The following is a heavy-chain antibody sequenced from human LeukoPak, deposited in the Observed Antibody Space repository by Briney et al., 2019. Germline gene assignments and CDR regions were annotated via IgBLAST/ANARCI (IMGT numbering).Heavy chain of an antibody. CDR2: INPNSGST. CDR1: GYTFTGYY. V-gene: IGHV1-46*01. CDR3: ARTIAAAGPYYYYYGMDV. D-gene: IGHD6-13*01. Sequence: ASVKVSCKASGYTFTGYYMHWVRQAPGQGLEWMGWINPNSGSTSYAQKFQGRVTMTRDTSTSTVYMELSSLRSEDTAVYYCARTIAAAGPYYYYYGMDVWGQGTTVTVSS. J-gene: IGHJ6*02.